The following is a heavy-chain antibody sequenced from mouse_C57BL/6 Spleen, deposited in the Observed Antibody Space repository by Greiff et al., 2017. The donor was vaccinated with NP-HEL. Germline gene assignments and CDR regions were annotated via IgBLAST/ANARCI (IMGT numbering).Heavy chain of an antibody. J-gene: IGHJ2*01. D-gene: IGHD2-4*01. CDR3: AITYDYLYYFDY. CDR2: INPNNGGT. Sequence: EVQLQQSGPELVKPGASVKISCKASGYTFTDYYMNWVKQSHGKSLEWIGDINPNNGGTSYNQKFKGKATLTVDKSSSTAYMELRSLTSEDSAVYYCAITYDYLYYFDYWGQGTTLTVSS. V-gene: IGHV1-26*01. CDR1: GYTFTDYY.